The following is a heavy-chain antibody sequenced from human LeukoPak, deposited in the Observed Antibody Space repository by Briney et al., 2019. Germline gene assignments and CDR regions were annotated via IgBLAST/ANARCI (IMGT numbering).Heavy chain of an antibody. CDR1: GGXFSSYA. V-gene: IGHV1-69*04. J-gene: IGHJ3*02. CDR3: ARDQGIGDASDI. CDR2: IIAILDTA. Sequence: SVKVSCKASGGXFSSYAISWVRQAPGQGREWLGRIIAILDTANYAQEFQGRVTITADKSTSTSYMELSSLGSEDTAVYYCARDQGIGDASDIWGQGTMVTVSS.